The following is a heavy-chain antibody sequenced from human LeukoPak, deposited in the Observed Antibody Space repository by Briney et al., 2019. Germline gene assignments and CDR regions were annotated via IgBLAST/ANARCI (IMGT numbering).Heavy chain of an antibody. CDR3: AITYYYDSSGYYQHYYYYYGMDV. CDR2: INPSGGST. D-gene: IGHD3-22*01. Sequence: ASVKVSCKASGYTFTSYYMHWVRQAPGQGLEWMGIINPSGGSTSYAQKFQGRVTMTRDTSTSTVYMELSSLRSDDTAVYYCAITYYYDSSGYYQHYYYYYGMDVWGQGTTVTVSS. CDR1: GYTFTSYY. V-gene: IGHV1-46*01. J-gene: IGHJ6*02.